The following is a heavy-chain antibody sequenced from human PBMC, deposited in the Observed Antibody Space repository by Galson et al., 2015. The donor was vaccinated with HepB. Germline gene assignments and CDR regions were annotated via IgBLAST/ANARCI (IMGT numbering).Heavy chain of an antibody. V-gene: IGHV3-21*03. CDR3: ARAAIYSNRGYYSDY. CDR1: GFTFSSYY. J-gene: IGHJ4*02. CDR2: ISSGSSYI. D-gene: IGHD4-11*01. Sequence: SLRLSCAASGFTFSSYYMNWVRQAPGKGLEWVSSISSGSSYIYYADPVKGRFTISRDNAKNSLYLQMNILKTEDTAVYYCARAAIYSNRGYYSDYWGQGTLVTVSS.